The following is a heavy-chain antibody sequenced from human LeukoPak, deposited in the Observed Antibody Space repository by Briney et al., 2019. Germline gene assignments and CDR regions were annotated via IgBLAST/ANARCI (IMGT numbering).Heavy chain of an antibody. V-gene: IGHV4-4*07. J-gene: IGHJ5*02. CDR2: IYTNGGI. CDR3: AKTRSSPSWFDP. CDR1: GGPISSSY. Sequence: SETLSLTCTVSGGPISSSYWSWIRQPAGKGLEWIGRIYTNGGINYNPSLKSRVTISFDKSQNQLSLRLSSVTAADTAVYYCAKTRSSPSWFDPWGQGTLVTVSS.